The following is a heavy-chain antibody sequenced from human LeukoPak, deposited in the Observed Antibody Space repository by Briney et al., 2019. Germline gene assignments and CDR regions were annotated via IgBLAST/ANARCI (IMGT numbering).Heavy chain of an antibody. V-gene: IGHV4-30-2*03. CDR3: ARHPRFLDVDY. CDR2: IYHSGST. J-gene: IGHJ4*02. CDR1: GGSISSGGYY. D-gene: IGHD3-3*01. Sequence: RSSETLSLTCTVSGGSISSGGYYWRWIRQPPGKGLEWIGYIYHSGSTYYNPSLKSRVTISVDTSKNQVSLKLNSVTAADTAVYYCARHPRFLDVDYWGQGTLVTVSS.